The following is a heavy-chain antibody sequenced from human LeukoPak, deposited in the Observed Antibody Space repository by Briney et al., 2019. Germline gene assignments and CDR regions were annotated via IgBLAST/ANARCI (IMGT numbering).Heavy chain of an antibody. V-gene: IGHV3-23*01. CDR1: GFTFSSYV. J-gene: IGHJ4*02. CDR3: AKGWERSYYFDY. D-gene: IGHD1-26*01. CDR2: ISASGGST. Sequence: QPGGSLRLSCAASGFTFSSYVMSWVRQAPGKGLEWVSAISASGGSTYYADSVKGRFTISRDNSKNTLYLQMNSLRAEDTAVYYCAKGWERSYYFDYWGQGTLVTVSS.